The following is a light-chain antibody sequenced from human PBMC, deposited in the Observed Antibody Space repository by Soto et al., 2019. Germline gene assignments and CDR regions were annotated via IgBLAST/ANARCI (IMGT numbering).Light chain of an antibody. J-gene: IGKJ3*01. CDR1: HSVSAN. V-gene: IGKV3-15*01. Sequence: EIVMTPSTASLSVSPGERATLSGKDSHSVSANLAWYRQKPGQAPRLLIYGASTRATGIPARFSGSGSGTEFTLTISSLQSEDFAVYYCQQYNNWPQFTFGPGTKVDIK. CDR2: GAS. CDR3: QQYNNWPQFT.